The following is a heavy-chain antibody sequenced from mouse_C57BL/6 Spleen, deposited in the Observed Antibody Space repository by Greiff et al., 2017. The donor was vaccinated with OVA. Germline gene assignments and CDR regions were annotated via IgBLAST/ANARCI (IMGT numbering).Heavy chain of an antibody. CDR2: IWSGGST. V-gene: IGHV2-2*01. D-gene: IGHD2-2*01. CDR3: AKGVYGYGAY. CDR1: GFSLTSYG. Sequence: QVQLQQSGPGLVQPSQSLSITCTVSGFSLTSYGVHWVRQSPGKGLEWLGVIWSGGSTDYNAAFISRLSISKDNSKSQVFFKMNSLQADDTAIYYCAKGVYGYGAYWGQGTLVTVSA. J-gene: IGHJ3*01.